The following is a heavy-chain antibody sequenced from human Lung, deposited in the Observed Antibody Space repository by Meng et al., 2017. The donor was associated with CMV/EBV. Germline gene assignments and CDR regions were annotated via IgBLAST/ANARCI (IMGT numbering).Heavy chain of an antibody. D-gene: IGHD1-1*01. Sequence: GESLKISCTTSGFNFSNYGMHWVRLAPGKGLEWVAFIRYEGRSKLYADSVKGRFTISRDNSKNTLSMEMNSLRAEDTAVYYCAKDDCDTTNCWQYYALDVWGQGTTVTVSS. V-gene: IGHV3-30*02. CDR3: AKDDCDTTNCWQYYALDV. CDR2: IRYEGRSK. CDR1: GFNFSNYG. J-gene: IGHJ6*02.